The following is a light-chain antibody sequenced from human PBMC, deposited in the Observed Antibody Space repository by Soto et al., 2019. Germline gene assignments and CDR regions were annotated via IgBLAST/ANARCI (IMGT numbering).Light chain of an antibody. CDR1: QSLLYSSNNKNY. CDR2: WAS. V-gene: IGKV4-1*01. Sequence: DIVMTQSPDSLAVSLGERATINCKSSQSLLYSSNNKNYLAWYQQKPGLPPKLLIYWASTREFGVPDRFSGSGSGTDFTLTISSLQAEDVAVYYCQQYYSTPLAFGGGTKVEIK. CDR3: QQYYSTPLA. J-gene: IGKJ4*01.